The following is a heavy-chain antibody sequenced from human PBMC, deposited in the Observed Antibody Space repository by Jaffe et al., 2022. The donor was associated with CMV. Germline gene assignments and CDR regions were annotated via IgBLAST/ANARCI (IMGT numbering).Heavy chain of an antibody. CDR3: AKTSITMIVVVITSDFDY. Sequence: EVQLLESGGGLVQPGGSLRLSCAASGFTFSSYAMSWVRQAPGKGLEWVSAISGSGGSTYYADSVKGRFTISRDNSKNTLYLQMNSLRAEDTAVYYCAKTSITMIVVVITSDFDYWGQGTLVTVSS. D-gene: IGHD3-22*01. V-gene: IGHV3-23*01. CDR2: ISGSGGST. CDR1: GFTFSSYA. J-gene: IGHJ4*02.